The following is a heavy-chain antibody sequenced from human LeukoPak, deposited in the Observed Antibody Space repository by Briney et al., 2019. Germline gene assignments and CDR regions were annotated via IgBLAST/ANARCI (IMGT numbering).Heavy chain of an antibody. CDR2: ISSSGSTI. J-gene: IGHJ4*02. V-gene: IGHV3-48*03. D-gene: IGHD3-22*01. Sequence: GGSLRLSCAASGFTFSSYDMNWVRQAPGKGLAWVSYISSSGSTIYYADSVKGRFTISRDNAKNSLYLQMNSLRAEDTAVYYCARVLGYYDSSGTLDYWGQGTLVTVSS. CDR3: ARVLGYYDSSGTLDY. CDR1: GFTFSSYD.